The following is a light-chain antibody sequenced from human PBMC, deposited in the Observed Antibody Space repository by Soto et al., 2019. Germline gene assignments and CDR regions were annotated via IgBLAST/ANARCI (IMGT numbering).Light chain of an antibody. J-gene: IGKJ5*01. CDR2: GAS. CDR1: QTVTSTY. V-gene: IGKV3-20*01. Sequence: EIVLTQSPDTLSLSPGERATLSCRASQTVTSTYLAWYQQRSGQAPRVLIYGASNRATGIPERFSGSGSGADFTLTISRLEPEDFAVYYCQHYAGSPLFGQGTRL. CDR3: QHYAGSPL.